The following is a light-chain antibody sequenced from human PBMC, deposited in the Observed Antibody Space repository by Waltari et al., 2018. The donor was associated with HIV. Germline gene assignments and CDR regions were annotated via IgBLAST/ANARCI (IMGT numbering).Light chain of an antibody. V-gene: IGLV2-14*03. Sequence: QSALTQPASVSGSPGQSITISCTGTNSDIGTYNYVSWYQQQSGKAPRLLISEVNKRPSGVSKRFPGFKAGNTASLSISGLQAEDEGKYYCSSYTATKILVFGGGTDVTVL. J-gene: IGLJ2*01. CDR2: EVN. CDR1: NSDIGTYNY. CDR3: SSYTATKILV.